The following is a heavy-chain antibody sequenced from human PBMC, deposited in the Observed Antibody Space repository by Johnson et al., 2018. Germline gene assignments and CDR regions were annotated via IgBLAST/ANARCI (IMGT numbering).Heavy chain of an antibody. CDR2: IWSDGSKK. J-gene: IGHJ1*01. V-gene: IGHV3-33*01. CDR3: ARERGDCSGGSCWGYFLH. D-gene: IGHD2-15*01. CDR1: GFTFSSHG. Sequence: QVQLVESGGGVVQPGRSLRLSCAASGFTFSSHGMHWVRQAPGKGLEWVAVIWSDGSKKYYADSVKGRFTVSRDNSKNTLYLQRDSLRAEDQAIYYCARERGDCSGGSCWGYFLHWGQGTLVTVSS.